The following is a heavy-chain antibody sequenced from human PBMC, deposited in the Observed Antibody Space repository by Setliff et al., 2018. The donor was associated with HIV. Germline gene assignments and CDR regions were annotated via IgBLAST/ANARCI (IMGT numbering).Heavy chain of an antibody. Sequence: ASVKVSCKASGYTFTSYGISWVRQAPGQGLEWMGWISAYNGNTNYAQKLQGRVTMTTDTSTSTAYMELRSLRSDDTAVYYCARDKRYFYGDYEGDAFDIWGQGTMVTVSS. D-gene: IGHD4-17*01. CDR3: ARDKRYFYGDYEGDAFDI. J-gene: IGHJ3*02. V-gene: IGHV1-18*01. CDR2: ISAYNGNT. CDR1: GYTFTSYG.